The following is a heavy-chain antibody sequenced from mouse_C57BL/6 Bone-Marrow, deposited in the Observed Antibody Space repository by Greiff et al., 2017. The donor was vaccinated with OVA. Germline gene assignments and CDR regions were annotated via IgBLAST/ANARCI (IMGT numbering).Heavy chain of an antibody. J-gene: IGHJ2*01. CDR2: IRRGGDYI. Sequence: EVQGVESGEGLVKPGGSLKLSCAASGFTFSSYAMSWFRQTPEKRLAWVAYIRRGGDYIYYAATVKGRFTLSRDNARNTLDLQMSSLKSEDTAMYYCTRESDLLLQDYFDYWGQGTTLTVSA. D-gene: IGHD1-1*01. V-gene: IGHV5-9-1*02. CDR1: GFTFSSYA. CDR3: TRESDLLLQDYFDY.